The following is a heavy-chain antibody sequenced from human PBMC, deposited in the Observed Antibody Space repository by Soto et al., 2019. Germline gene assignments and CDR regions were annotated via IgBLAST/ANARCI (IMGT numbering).Heavy chain of an antibody. J-gene: IGHJ6*02. Sequence: QVQLQESGPGLVKPSQTLSLTCTVSGGSISSSESFWSWIRYHPEKGLEWIGYIYYSGTTYYNPSLRSRVIMSVDTSKNQFSLKLSSVTAADTAVYYCARDHKWDGMDVWGQGTTVTVSS. V-gene: IGHV4-31*03. D-gene: IGHD1-26*01. CDR3: ARDHKWDGMDV. CDR1: GGSISSSESF. CDR2: IYYSGTT.